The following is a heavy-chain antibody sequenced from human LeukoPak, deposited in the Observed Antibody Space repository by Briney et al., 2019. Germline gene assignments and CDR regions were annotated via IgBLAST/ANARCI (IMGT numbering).Heavy chain of an antibody. CDR2: ISGSGGST. J-gene: IGHJ4*02. CDR3: AKKRGSYNSPSPYYFDY. Sequence: GGSLRLSCAASGFTFSSYAISWVRQAPGKGLEWVSAISGSGGSTYYADSVKGRFTISRDNSKNTLYLQMNSLRAEDTAVYYCAKKRGSYNSPSPYYFDYWGQGTMVTVSS. D-gene: IGHD1-26*01. CDR1: GFTFSSYA. V-gene: IGHV3-23*01.